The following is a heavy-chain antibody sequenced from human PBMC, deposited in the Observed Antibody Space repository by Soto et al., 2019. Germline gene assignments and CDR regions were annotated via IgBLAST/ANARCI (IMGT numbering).Heavy chain of an antibody. V-gene: IGHV3-11*01. D-gene: IGHD6-19*01. Sequence: GGSLRLSCAGSGFTFSDYYITWIRRAPGKGLEWVSYINTLSSAIYYADSVKGRFTISRDNAKNSVYLQMNSLRAEDTAVYYCARRLQWQLRPLDSWGRGTLVTVSS. CDR3: ARRLQWQLRPLDS. CDR1: GFTFSDYY. J-gene: IGHJ4*02. CDR2: INTLSSAI.